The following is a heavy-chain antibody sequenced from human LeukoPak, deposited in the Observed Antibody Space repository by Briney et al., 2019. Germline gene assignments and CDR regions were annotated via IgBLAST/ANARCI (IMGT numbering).Heavy chain of an antibody. CDR3: ARGRDIGRITIFEGAFDI. D-gene: IGHD3-3*01. CDR2: IYYSGNT. J-gene: IGHJ3*02. V-gene: IGHV4-30-4*08. CDR1: GFTFSDYA. Sequence: LRLSCAASGFTFSDYAMTWVRQPPGKGLEWIGYIYYSGNTYYNPSLKSRITISLDTSENQLSLKLSSVTAADSAVYYCARGRDIGRITIFEGAFDIWGQGTMVTVSS.